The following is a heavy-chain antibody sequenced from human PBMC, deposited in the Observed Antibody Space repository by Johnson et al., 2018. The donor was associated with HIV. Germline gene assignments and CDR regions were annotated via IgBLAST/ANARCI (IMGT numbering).Heavy chain of an antibody. CDR1: GFTVSSNY. J-gene: IGHJ3*02. CDR2: LYSGGST. Sequence: VHLVESGGGLVQPGGSLRLSCAASGFTVSSNYMTWVRQAPGKGLEWVSILYSGGSTYYADSVQGRFTISRDNSKNTLYLQMNSLRAEDTAVYYCAKVLSPRPWGDDAFDIWGQGTMVTVSS. V-gene: IGHV3-66*01. D-gene: IGHD7-27*01. CDR3: AKVLSPRPWGDDAFDI.